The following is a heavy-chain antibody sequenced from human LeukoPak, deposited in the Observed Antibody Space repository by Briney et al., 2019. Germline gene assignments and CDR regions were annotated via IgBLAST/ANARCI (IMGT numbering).Heavy chain of an antibody. CDR3: ANAGTEYYDYVWGSYPPFDY. J-gene: IGHJ4*02. CDR2: ISSSSSYI. CDR1: GFTFSNFG. D-gene: IGHD3-16*01. V-gene: IGHV3-21*04. Sequence: PGGSLRLSCVASGFTFSNFGVHWVRQAPGKGLEWVSSISSSSSYIYYADSVKGRFTISRDNAKNSLYLQMNSLRAEDTAVYYCANAGTEYYDYVWGSYPPFDYWGQGTLVTVSS.